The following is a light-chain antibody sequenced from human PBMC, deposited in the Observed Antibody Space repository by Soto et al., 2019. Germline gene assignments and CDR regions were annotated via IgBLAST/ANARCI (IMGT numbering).Light chain of an antibody. CDR2: DAS. CDR3: QQRSNWPLT. J-gene: IGKJ4*01. CDR1: QSVSSY. Sequence: EIVLTQSPATLSLSPGERATLSCRASQSVSSYLAWYQQKPGQAPRLLIYDASNGATGIPARFSGSGSGTDFTLTISSLEPEDFEVYYCQQRSNWPLTFGGGTKVDIX. V-gene: IGKV3-11*01.